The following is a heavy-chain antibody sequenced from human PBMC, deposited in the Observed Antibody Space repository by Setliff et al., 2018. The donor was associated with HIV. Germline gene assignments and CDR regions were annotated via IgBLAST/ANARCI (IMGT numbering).Heavy chain of an antibody. D-gene: IGHD5-12*01. Sequence: ASETLSLTCTVSGGSMSSYYWSWIRQPPGKGLEWIGEVSHSGSTNYNPSFRSRVTISVDSSENQFSLKLSSVTAADTAVYYCARDARWLQFPYFDYWGQGTLVTAPQ. CDR1: GGSMSSYY. J-gene: IGHJ4*01. CDR3: ARDARWLQFPYFDY. CDR2: VSHSGST. V-gene: IGHV4-59*12.